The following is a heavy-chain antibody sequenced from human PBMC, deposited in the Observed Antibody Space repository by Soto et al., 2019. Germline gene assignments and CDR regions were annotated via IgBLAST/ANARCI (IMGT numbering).Heavy chain of an antibody. J-gene: IGHJ5*02. CDR1: GFIFSDYA. Sequence: EVHLLESGGNLVQPGMSLRLSCAASGFIFSDYAMTWVRQAPGKGLEWVSTISGTRGRHRNTFYTASVKGRFTVTRDNSKNTLFLEMNSLRVEDTAVYYCAKTMSRVGGYDLNWIAPWGQGTLVTVSS. D-gene: IGHD5-12*01. CDR3: AKTMSRVGGYDLNWIAP. V-gene: IGHV3-23*01. CDR2: ISGTRGRHRNT.